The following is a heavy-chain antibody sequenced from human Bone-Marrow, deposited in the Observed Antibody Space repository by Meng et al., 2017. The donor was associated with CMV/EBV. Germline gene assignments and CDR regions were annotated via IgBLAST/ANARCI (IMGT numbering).Heavy chain of an antibody. J-gene: IGHJ4*02. Sequence: GESLKISCAASGFTVSSSEMRWVRQAPGKGLEWVSFISGDTTYCADSRKGRFTISRDNSKNRLHLQMNSLRPEDTAVYYCAKGDPIAAAGTDWGQGTLVTVSS. D-gene: IGHD6-13*01. CDR1: GFTVSSSE. V-gene: IGHV3-38-3*01. CDR2: ISGDTT. CDR3: AKGDPIAAAGTD.